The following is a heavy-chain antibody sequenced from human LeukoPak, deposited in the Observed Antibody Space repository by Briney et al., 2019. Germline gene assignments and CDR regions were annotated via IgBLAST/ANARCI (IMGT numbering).Heavy chain of an antibody. V-gene: IGHV3-13*01. J-gene: IGHJ6*02. CDR3: ARGGYDYGDYGHMDV. D-gene: IGHD4-17*01. Sequence: PGGSLRLPCAASGFTFSSYDMHWVRQATGKGLEWVSAIGTAGDTYYPGSVKGRFTISRENAKNSLYLQMNSLRAGDTAVYYCARGGYDYGDYGHMDVWGQGTTVTVSS. CDR2: IGTAGDT. CDR1: GFTFSSYD.